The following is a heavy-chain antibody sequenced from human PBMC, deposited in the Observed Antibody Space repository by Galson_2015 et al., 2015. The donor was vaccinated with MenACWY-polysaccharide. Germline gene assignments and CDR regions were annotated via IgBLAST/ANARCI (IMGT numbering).Heavy chain of an antibody. J-gene: IGHJ6*03. CDR3: AKDLSTSTYYQMDV. V-gene: IGHV3-23*01. CDR1: GFSFSNYA. D-gene: IGHD1-1*01. Sequence: SLRLSCAASGFSFSNYAMNWVRQSPTKGLEWVSFIRRSGDSTAYADSVKGRFTTSRDNLKNTLYLQMNSLTAADTAVYYCAKDLSTSTYYQMDVWGKGPTVTVFS. CDR2: IRRSGDST.